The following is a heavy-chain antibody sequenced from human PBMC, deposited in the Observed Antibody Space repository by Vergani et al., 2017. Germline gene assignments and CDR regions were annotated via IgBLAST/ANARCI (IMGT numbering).Heavy chain of an antibody. Sequence: EVQLLESGGGLVQPGGSLRLSCAASGFTFSSYAMSWVRQAPGKGLEWVSAISGSGGSTYYADSVKGRFTLSRDNSKNTLYLQMNSLRAEDTAVYYCAKGGGSSWSFDYWGQGTLVTVSS. CDR2: ISGSGGST. CDR1: GFTFSSYA. V-gene: IGHV3-23*01. CDR3: AKGGGSSWSFDY. D-gene: IGHD6-13*01. J-gene: IGHJ4*02.